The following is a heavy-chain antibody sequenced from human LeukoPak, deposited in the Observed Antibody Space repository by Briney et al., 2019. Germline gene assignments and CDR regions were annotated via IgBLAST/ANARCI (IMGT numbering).Heavy chain of an antibody. CDR1: GFTFSSYE. J-gene: IGHJ4*02. D-gene: IGHD5-12*01. CDR3: ASLRGYSGYDYDY. CDR2: ISSSGSTI. V-gene: IGHV3-48*03. Sequence: GGSLRLSCAASGFTFSSYEMNWVRQAPGKGLEWVSYISSSGSTIYYADSVKGRFTISRDNAKNSLYLQMNSLRAEDTAVYYCASLRGYSGYDYDYWGQGTLVTVSS.